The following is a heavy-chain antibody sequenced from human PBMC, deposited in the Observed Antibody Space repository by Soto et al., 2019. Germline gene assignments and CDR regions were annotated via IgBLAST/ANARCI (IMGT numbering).Heavy chain of an antibody. CDR2: ISSGASII. CDR3: SSLGYPSGYSPPRH. J-gene: IGHJ4*02. Sequence: GGSLRLSCVASGFTFSNYEINGVRQAPGKGLEWISYISSGASIIYYADSVKGRFTISRDNAKKSVYLQMNNLRDEDTPLYYCSSLGYPSGYSPPRHCGQGTLLTVSS. V-gene: IGHV3-48*03. CDR1: GFTFSNYE. D-gene: IGHD5-18*01.